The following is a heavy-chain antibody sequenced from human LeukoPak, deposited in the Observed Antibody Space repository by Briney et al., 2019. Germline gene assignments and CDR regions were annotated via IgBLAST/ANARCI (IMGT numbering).Heavy chain of an antibody. J-gene: IGHJ4*02. CDR2: IIPIFGTA. D-gene: IGHD3-22*01. V-gene: IGHV1-69*05. CDR3: ARGATNYYDSSGYLYYFDY. CDR1: GGTFSSYA. Sequence: ASVKVSCKASGGTFSSYAISWVRQAPGQGLEGMGGIIPIFGTANYAQEFQGRVTITTDESTSTAYMELSSLRSEDTAVYYCARGATNYYDSSGYLYYFDYWGQGTLVTVSS.